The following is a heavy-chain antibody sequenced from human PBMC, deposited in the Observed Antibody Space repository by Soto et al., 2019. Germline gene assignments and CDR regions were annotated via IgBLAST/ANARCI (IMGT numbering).Heavy chain of an antibody. V-gene: IGHV3-33*01. CDR2: IWYDGSNK. D-gene: IGHD2-15*01. CDR3: AREERGKTHRVARY. Sequence: PGGSLRLSCAASGFTFSSYGMHWVRQAPGKGLEWVAVIWYDGSNKYYADSVKGRFTISRDNSKNTLYLQMNSLRAEDTAVYYCAREERGKTHRVARYWGPGTLVTVSS. J-gene: IGHJ4*02. CDR1: GFTFSSYG.